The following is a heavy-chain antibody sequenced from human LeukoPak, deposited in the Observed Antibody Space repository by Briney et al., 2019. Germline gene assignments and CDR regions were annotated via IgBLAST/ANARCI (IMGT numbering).Heavy chain of an antibody. CDR2: ISSSSSYI. Sequence: PGGSLRLSCAASGFTFSSYSMNRVRQAPGKGLEWVSSISSSSSYIYYADSVKGRFTITRDNAKNSLYLQMNSLRAEDTAVYYCARVIGGYGDYWGQGTLVTVSS. J-gene: IGHJ4*02. D-gene: IGHD5-12*01. CDR3: ARVIGGYGDY. V-gene: IGHV3-21*01. CDR1: GFTFSSYS.